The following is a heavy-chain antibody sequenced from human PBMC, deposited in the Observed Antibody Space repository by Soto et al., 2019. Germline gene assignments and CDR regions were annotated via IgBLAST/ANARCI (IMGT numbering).Heavy chain of an antibody. V-gene: IGHV3-30-3*01. Sequence: QVHLVESGGGVVQPGRSLRLSCAASGFTFNNYAMHWVRQAPGKGLEWVAGISHDGSNKYYADSGKGRFTISRDNSKNTLYLQVNGLRAEDTALYFCARDPLPYGYGYRFDFWGQGTLVTVSS. CDR3: ARDPLPYGYGYRFDF. CDR2: ISHDGSNK. CDR1: GFTFNNYA. J-gene: IGHJ4*02. D-gene: IGHD5-18*01.